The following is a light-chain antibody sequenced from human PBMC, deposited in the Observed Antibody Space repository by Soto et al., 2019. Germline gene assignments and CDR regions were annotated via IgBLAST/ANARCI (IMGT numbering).Light chain of an antibody. V-gene: IGKV1-16*02. Sequence: DVQMTQSPSSLSASVGDTVIVSCRASQPIGKLLVWIQQKPGKAPKTLIFDASTLQSGVPSKFSGSGSGTNFTLSISSLQPEDFATYYCQHYSGYPITFGQGTRLEI. CDR1: QPIGKL. CDR2: DAS. CDR3: QHYSGYPIT. J-gene: IGKJ5*01.